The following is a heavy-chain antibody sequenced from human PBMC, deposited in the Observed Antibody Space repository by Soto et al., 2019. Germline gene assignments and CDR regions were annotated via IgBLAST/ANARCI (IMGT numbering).Heavy chain of an antibody. CDR3: AKSGYDYVAGPWRY. CDR2: ISGSGGST. V-gene: IGHV3-23*01. D-gene: IGHD5-12*01. J-gene: IGHJ4*02. CDR1: GYTFTSYG. Sequence: ASVKVSCKASGYTFTSYGMHWVRQAPGKGLEWVSAISGSGGSTYYADSVKGRFTISRDNSKNTLYLQMNSLRAEDTAVYYCAKSGYDYVAGPWRYWGQGTLVTVSS.